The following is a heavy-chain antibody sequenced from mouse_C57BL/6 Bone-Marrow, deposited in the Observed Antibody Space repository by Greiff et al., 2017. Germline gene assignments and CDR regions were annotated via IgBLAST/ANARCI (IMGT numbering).Heavy chain of an antibody. Sequence: EVQLQQSGTELVKPGASVKISCKASGYTFTDYYMNWVKQSHGKSLEWIGDINPNNGGTSYNQKFKGKATLTVDKSSSTAYMEHRSLTSEDSAVYYCGLWDFDVWGTGTTVTVSS. V-gene: IGHV1-26*01. J-gene: IGHJ1*03. CDR3: GLWDFDV. CDR2: INPNNGGT. CDR1: GYTFTDYY.